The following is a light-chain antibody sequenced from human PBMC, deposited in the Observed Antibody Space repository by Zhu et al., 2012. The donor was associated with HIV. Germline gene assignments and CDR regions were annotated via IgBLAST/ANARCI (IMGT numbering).Light chain of an antibody. Sequence: DIQMTQSPSSLSASVGDRVTITCRARQGVSTYVAWYQQKPGKVPKLLISAASTLQSGVTSRFSGSGSGTDFTPTISSLQPEDVGTYYCQKYDSAPWAFGQGTKVEI. CDR1: QGVSTY. CDR3: QKYDSAPWA. V-gene: IGKV1-27*01. J-gene: IGKJ1*01. CDR2: AAS.